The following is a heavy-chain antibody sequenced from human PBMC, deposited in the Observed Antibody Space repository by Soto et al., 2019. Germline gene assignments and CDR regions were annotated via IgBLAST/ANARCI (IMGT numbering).Heavy chain of an antibody. CDR1: GFPFSSYW. Sequence: GGSLRLSCAASGFPFSSYWMHWVRPAPGKGLVWVSRINSDGSSTSYADSVKGRFTISRDNAKNTLYLQMNSLRAEDTAVYYCVRTSLVVAAATREDYWGQGTLVTVSS. CDR2: INSDGSST. J-gene: IGHJ4*02. CDR3: VRTSLVVAAATREDY. V-gene: IGHV3-74*01. D-gene: IGHD2-15*01.